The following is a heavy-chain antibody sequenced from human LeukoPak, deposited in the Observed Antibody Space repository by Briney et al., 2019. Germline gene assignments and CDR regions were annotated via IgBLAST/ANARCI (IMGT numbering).Heavy chain of an antibody. J-gene: IGHJ4*02. V-gene: IGHV3-74*01. CDR2: IKSDGSST. CDR1: GFIFSSYW. Sequence: GGSLRLSCAASGFIFSSYWMHWVRQAPGKGLVWVSRIKSDGSSTSYADSVKGRFTISRDNAKNTLYLQMNSLRAGDTAVYYCARGGEVAGTGDYWGQGTVVTVSS. CDR3: ARGGEVAGTGDY. D-gene: IGHD6-19*01.